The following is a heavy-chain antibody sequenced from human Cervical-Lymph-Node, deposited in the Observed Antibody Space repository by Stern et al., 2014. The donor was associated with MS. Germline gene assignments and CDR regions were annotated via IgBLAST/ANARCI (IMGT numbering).Heavy chain of an antibody. Sequence: QVQLVQSGAEVKKPGASVKVSCKASGYTFTSYDINWVRQATGQGLEWMGWMNPNSGDTGYAQKFQGRVTMTRNISISTAYMELSSLRSEDTAVYYCARLHLRNSSGWYRWPPDYWGQGTLVTVSS. CDR3: ARLHLRNSSGWYRWPPDY. J-gene: IGHJ4*02. V-gene: IGHV1-8*01. CDR1: GYTFTSYD. D-gene: IGHD6-19*01. CDR2: MNPNSGDT.